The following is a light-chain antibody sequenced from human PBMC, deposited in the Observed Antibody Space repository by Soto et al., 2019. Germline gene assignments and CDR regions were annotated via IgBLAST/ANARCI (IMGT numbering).Light chain of an antibody. Sequence: IVLTQSPGTLSLSPGERATLSCRASQSVSSAFFAWYQQKPGQPLRLLIYAAASRATGIPDRFSGSGPATDFTLTISRLEPEDFAVYYSQKYSDSPPTFGRGTK. V-gene: IGKV3-20*01. CDR3: QKYSDSPPT. J-gene: IGKJ2*01. CDR1: QSVSSAF. CDR2: AAA.